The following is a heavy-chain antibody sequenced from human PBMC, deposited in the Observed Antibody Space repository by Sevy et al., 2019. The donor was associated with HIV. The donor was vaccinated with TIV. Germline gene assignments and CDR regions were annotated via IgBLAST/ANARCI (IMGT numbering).Heavy chain of an antibody. CDR2: IKSKTDGGTT. CDR3: TTAGSLFQH. CDR1: GFTFSKVW. J-gene: IGHJ1*01. Sequence: GGSLRLSCAASGFTFSKVWMSWVRQAPGKGLEWVGHIKSKTDGGTTDYAAPVRGRFTISRDDSKNTLSLQMNSLKTEDTAVYCGTTAGSLFQHWGQGTLVTVSS. V-gene: IGHV3-15*01. D-gene: IGHD3-10*01.